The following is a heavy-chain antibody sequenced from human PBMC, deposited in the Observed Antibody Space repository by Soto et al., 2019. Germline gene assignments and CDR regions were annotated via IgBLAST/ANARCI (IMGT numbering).Heavy chain of an antibody. CDR2: ISHGATRK. CDR1: RFTFSDYG. Sequence: HPGGSLRLSCAASRFTFSDYGMHWVRQAPGKGLEWVAGISHGATRKSYSDSVKGRFIISRDNSKKMLYLQLSSLRREDTAVYYCAKDWVGGSNRYQLDYWGRGTLFTVSS. J-gene: IGHJ4*02. V-gene: IGHV3-30*18. CDR3: AKDWVGGSNRYQLDY. D-gene: IGHD4-4*01.